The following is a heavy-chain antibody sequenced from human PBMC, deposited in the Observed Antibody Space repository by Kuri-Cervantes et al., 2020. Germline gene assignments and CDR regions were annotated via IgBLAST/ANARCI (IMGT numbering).Heavy chain of an antibody. CDR1: GFTFRNYA. V-gene: IGHV3-7*01. CDR3: ARDLPPSS. J-gene: IGHJ1*01. Sequence: GRSLRLSCAAPGFTFRNYAMTWVRQAPGKGLEWVANIKQDGSEKYYVDSVKGRFTISRDNAKNSLYLQMNSLRAEDTAVYSRARDLPPSSWGQGTLVTVSS. CDR2: IKQDGSEK.